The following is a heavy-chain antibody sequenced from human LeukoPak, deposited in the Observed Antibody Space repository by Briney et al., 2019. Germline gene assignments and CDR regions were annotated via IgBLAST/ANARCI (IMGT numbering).Heavy chain of an antibody. CDR2: ISGGGGST. J-gene: IGHJ4*02. Sequence: PGGSLRLSCAASGFTFSSYAMSWVRQAPGKGLEWVSAISGGGGSTYYADSVKGRFTISRDNSKNTLYLQMNSLRAEDTAVYYCAKKDSVVVVAATLFDYWGQGTLVTVSS. V-gene: IGHV3-23*01. CDR3: AKKDSVVVVAATLFDY. CDR1: GFTFSSYA. D-gene: IGHD2-15*01.